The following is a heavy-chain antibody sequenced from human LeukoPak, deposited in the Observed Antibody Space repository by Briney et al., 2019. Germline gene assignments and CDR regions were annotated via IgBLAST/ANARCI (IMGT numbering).Heavy chain of an antibody. Sequence: GGSLRLSCAASGFTFSSYAMSWVRQAPGTGLEWVSVISSSGGSPYYADSVKGRFTISKDNSKNTLYLDMNSLRGEDTAVYYCVKGAALSGFGELPPLYYYYGMDVWGQGTTVTVSS. CDR1: GFTFSSYA. CDR3: VKGAALSGFGELPPLYYYYGMDV. J-gene: IGHJ6*02. V-gene: IGHV3-23*01. D-gene: IGHD3-10*01. CDR2: ISSSGGSP.